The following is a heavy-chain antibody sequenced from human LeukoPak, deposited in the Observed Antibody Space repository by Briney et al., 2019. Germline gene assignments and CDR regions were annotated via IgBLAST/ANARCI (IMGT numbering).Heavy chain of an antibody. CDR1: GGSISSYY. CDR3: ARDRDFSGWFDP. Sequence: PSETLSLTCTVSGGSISSYYWSWIRQPPGKGLEWIGYIYYSGSTNYNPSLKSRVTISVDTSKNQFSLKLSSVTAADTAVYYCARDRDFSGWFDPWGQGTLVTVSS. D-gene: IGHD3-3*01. J-gene: IGHJ5*02. V-gene: IGHV4-59*12. CDR2: IYYSGST.